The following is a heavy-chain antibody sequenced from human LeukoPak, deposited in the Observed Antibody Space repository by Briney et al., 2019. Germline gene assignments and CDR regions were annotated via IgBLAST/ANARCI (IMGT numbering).Heavy chain of an antibody. D-gene: IGHD3-10*01. J-gene: IGHJ3*02. CDR3: AKSNGYGLVDI. CDR1: GYFSTAYY. Sequence: SETLSLTCTVSGYFSTAYYWGWIRQPPGKGLEWMASIRPDGHTYTNSSLRNQLTISADMSRNEFSLKLNSLTAADTAVYYCAKSNGYGLVDIWGQGTMVTVSS. V-gene: IGHV4-38-2*02. CDR2: IRPDGHT.